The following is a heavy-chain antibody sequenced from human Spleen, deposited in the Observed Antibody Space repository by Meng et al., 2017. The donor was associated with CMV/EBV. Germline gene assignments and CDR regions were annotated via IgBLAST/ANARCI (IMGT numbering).Heavy chain of an antibody. D-gene: IGHD3-16*01. CDR3: ARDPATGPRGDHFDY. CDR2: IYRGGRT. Sequence: GGSLRLSCAASGFSVSTNYMSWVRQAPGKGLEWVSLIYRGGRTYYADSVKGRFTISRDNSKNTLYLQMNSLSAEDTAVYYCARDPATGPRGDHFDYWGQGTRVTVSS. J-gene: IGHJ4*02. V-gene: IGHV3-53*01. CDR1: GFSVSTNY.